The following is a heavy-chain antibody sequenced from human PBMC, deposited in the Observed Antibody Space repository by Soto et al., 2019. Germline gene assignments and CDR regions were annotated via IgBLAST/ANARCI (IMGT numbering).Heavy chain of an antibody. D-gene: IGHD1-7*01. CDR2: ISWNSNNI. Sequence: EVQLVESGGGLVQPGRSLRLSCAASGFTFDNYVMHWVRQARGKGLEWVSGISWNSNNIAFADSVKGRFTISRDNAKNSPYLQMNSLRTEDTALYYCAKDFCYGTTLTWGQGTLVTVSS. CDR1: GFTFDNYV. CDR3: AKDFCYGTTLT. J-gene: IGHJ5*02. V-gene: IGHV3-9*01.